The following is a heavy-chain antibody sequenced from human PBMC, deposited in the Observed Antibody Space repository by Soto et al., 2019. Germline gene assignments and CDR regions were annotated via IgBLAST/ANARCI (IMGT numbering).Heavy chain of an antibody. D-gene: IGHD3-10*01. Sequence: PSETLSLTCAVYGGSFSGYYWSWIRQPPGKGLESIGEINHSGSTNYNPSLKSRVTISVDTSKNQFSLKLSSVTAADTAVYYCARGIFYGSGSYLWSDPWGQGTLVTVSS. CDR2: INHSGST. V-gene: IGHV4-34*01. CDR3: ARGIFYGSGSYLWSDP. J-gene: IGHJ5*02. CDR1: GGSFSGYY.